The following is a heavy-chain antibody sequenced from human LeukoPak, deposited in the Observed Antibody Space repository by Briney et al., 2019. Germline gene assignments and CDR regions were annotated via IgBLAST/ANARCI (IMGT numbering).Heavy chain of an antibody. CDR3: ARGKAAAGRPLDY. CDR1: GGSFSGYY. V-gene: IGHV4-34*01. Sequence: SETLSLTCAVYGGSFSGYYWSWIRQPPGKGLEWIGEINHSGSTNYNLSLKSRVTISVDTSKNQFSLKLSSVTAADTAVYYCARGKAAAGRPLDYWGQGTLVTVSS. D-gene: IGHD6-13*01. CDR2: INHSGST. J-gene: IGHJ4*02.